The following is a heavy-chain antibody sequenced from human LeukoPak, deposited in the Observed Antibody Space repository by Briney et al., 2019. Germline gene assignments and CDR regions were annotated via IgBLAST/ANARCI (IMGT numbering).Heavy chain of an antibody. Sequence: SGPTLVKPSETLSLTSSVSGGSISYYYWSWIRQFPGKGLEWIGYISDGESPDYNPSLQSRVTIYVDSSKNQFSLKLSSVTAADTAVYYCARPREYAGWFDPWGQGTLVTVSS. CDR1: GGSISYYY. D-gene: IGHD2/OR15-2a*01. CDR3: ARPREYAGWFDP. CDR2: ISDGESP. V-gene: IGHV4-59*08. J-gene: IGHJ5*02.